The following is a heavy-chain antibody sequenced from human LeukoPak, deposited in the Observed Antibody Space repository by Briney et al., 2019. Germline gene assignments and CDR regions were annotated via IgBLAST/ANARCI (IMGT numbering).Heavy chain of an antibody. V-gene: IGHV1-2*02. J-gene: IGHJ4*02. D-gene: IGHD1-1*01. Sequence: ASVKVSCKASGYTFSDDYVHWVRQAPGQGIEWMGWIKPKDGATRYAQRFQDRVTLTRDTSVSTAYMELNSLTSDDTAVYFCTRSRESRELDYWGQGTLVTVSS. CDR1: GYTFSDDY. CDR3: TRSRESRELDY. CDR2: IKPKDGAT.